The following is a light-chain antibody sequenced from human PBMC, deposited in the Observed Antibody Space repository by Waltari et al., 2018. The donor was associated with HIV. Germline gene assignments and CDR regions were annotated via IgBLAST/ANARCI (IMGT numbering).Light chain of an antibody. Sequence: SYVVTQPPSVSVAPGQTARISCGGASIGTKSVHWSQQKSGLAPVLVIYDDTDRPSGIPERFSGSNSGNTATLTIYRVEAEDEGDYYCQVWDASTTQPLVFGSGTKVTAL. CDR3: QVWDASTTQPLV. CDR1: SIGTKS. J-gene: IGLJ1*01. V-gene: IGLV3-21*02. CDR2: DDT.